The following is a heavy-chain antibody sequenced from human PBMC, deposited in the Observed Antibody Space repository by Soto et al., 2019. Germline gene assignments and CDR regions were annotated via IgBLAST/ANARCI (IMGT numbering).Heavy chain of an antibody. CDR2: IRSNTDGGTT. V-gene: IGHV3-15*01. J-gene: IGHJ4*02. D-gene: IGHD1-26*01. CDR3: TTGGGSRTSGGY. CDR1: GFTISNAW. Sequence: EVQMVESGGGLVKPGGSLRLSCAASGFTISNAWMTWVRQAPGKGLEWVGRIRSNTDGGTTDYAAPVKGRFTISRDDSKNTVYLQMDSLETEDTAVYYCTTGGGSRTSGGYWGQGTLVTVSS.